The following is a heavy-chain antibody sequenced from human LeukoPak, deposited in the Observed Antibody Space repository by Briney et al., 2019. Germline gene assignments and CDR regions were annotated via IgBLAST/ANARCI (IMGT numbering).Heavy chain of an antibody. V-gene: IGHV7-4-1*02. Sequence: ASVKVSCKASGNTFTSYAMKGVRQAPGEGLEWMGWINTNTGNPTYAQGFTGRFVFSLDTSVSTAYLQISSLKAEDTAVYYCARAQLPDAFDIWGQGTMVTVSS. CDR2: INTNTGNP. CDR3: ARAQLPDAFDI. D-gene: IGHD2-2*01. J-gene: IGHJ3*02. CDR1: GNTFTSYA.